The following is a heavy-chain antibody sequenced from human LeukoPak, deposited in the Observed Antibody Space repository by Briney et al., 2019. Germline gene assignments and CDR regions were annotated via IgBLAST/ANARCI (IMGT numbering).Heavy chain of an antibody. J-gene: IGHJ4*02. CDR3: ARDRGESSSWYFGY. CDR1: GDSISSYY. Sequence: PSETLSLTCTVSGDSISSYYWSWIRQPPGQGLELIGYIYYSGITKYNPSLKSRVTISVDTSKNQFSLKLSSVTAADTAVYYCARDRGESSSWYFGYWGQGTLVTVSS. D-gene: IGHD6-13*01. V-gene: IGHV4-59*01. CDR2: IYYSGIT.